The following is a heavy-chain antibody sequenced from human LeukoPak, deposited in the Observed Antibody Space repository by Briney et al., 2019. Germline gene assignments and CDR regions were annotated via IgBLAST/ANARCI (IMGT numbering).Heavy chain of an antibody. V-gene: IGHV3-48*01. CDR3: ARARIPLTSSPPYMDV. D-gene: IGHD4/OR15-4a*01. CDR1: GFTFSTYI. Sequence: GGSLRLSCAASGFTFSTYIMNWVRQAPGKGLEWVSYINGASSTIYYADSVKGRFTISRDNAKNSLFLQMNSLRAEDTAVYYCARARIPLTSSPPYMDVWGKGTTVTVSS. J-gene: IGHJ6*03. CDR2: INGASSTI.